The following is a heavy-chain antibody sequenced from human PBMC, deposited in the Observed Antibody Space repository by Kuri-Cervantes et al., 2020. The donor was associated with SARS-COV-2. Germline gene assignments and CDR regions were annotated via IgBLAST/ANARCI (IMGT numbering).Heavy chain of an antibody. V-gene: IGHV3-9*01. D-gene: IGHD5-24*01. Sequence: SLKISCAASGFTFDDYAVHWVRQAPGKGLEWVSGISWNSGSIGYADSVKGRFTISRDNAKNSLYLQMNSLRAEDTAVYYCARSEAAWPVRYYYYYYGMDVWGQGTTVTVSS. CDR1: GFTFDDYA. CDR3: ARSEAAWPVRYYYYYYGMDV. J-gene: IGHJ6*02. CDR2: ISWNSGSI.